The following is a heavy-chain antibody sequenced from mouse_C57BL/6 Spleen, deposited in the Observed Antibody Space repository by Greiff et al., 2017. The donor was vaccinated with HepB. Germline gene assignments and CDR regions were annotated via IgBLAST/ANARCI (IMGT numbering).Heavy chain of an antibody. CDR2: ISSGGSYT. CDR1: GFTFSSYG. V-gene: IGHV5-6*02. CDR3: ARHRYSNYVDYAMDY. D-gene: IGHD2-5*01. J-gene: IGHJ4*01. Sequence: EVMLVESGGDLVKPGGSLKLSCAASGFTFSSYGMSWVRQTPDKRLEWVATISSGGSYTYYPDSVKGRFTISRDNAKNTLYLQMSSLKSEDTAMYYCARHRYSNYVDYAMDYWGQGTSVTVSS.